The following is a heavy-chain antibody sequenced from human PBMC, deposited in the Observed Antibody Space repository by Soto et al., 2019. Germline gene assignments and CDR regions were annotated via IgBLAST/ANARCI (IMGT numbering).Heavy chain of an antibody. D-gene: IGHD2-2*01. J-gene: IGHJ6*02. Sequence: QAQLVQTGAEVKKPGASVKVSCKASGYTFTSYGISWVRQAPGQGLEWMGWISAYNGNTNYAQKLQGRVTMTTDTSTSTAYMELRSLRSDDTAVYYCARGRYCSSTSCGYYYYGMDVWGQGTTVTVSS. CDR3: ARGRYCSSTSCGYYYYGMDV. V-gene: IGHV1-18*01. CDR2: ISAYNGNT. CDR1: GYTFTSYG.